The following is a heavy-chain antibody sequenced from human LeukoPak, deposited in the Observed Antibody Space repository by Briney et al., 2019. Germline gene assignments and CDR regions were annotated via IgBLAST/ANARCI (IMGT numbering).Heavy chain of an antibody. CDR1: GFTFSSYA. Sequence: GGSLRLSCAASGFTFSSYAMSWVRQAPGKGLEWVSAISGSGGSTYYADSVKGRFTISGDNSKNTLYLQMNSLRAEDTAVYYCAKDGTRWLQGEDYWGQGTLVTVSS. J-gene: IGHJ4*02. CDR2: ISGSGGST. D-gene: IGHD5-24*01. V-gene: IGHV3-23*01. CDR3: AKDGTRWLQGEDY.